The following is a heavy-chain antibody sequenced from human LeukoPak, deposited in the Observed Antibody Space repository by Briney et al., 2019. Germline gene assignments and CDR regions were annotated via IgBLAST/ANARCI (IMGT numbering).Heavy chain of an antibody. CDR2: IKQDGSEK. CDR3: AELGITMIGGV. D-gene: IGHD3-10*02. J-gene: IGHJ6*04. Sequence: PGGSLRLSCAASGFTFSSYWMSWVRQAPGKGLEWVANIKQDGSEKYYADSVKGRFTNSRDNAKNSLYLQMNSLRAEDTAVYYCAELGITMIGGVWGKGTTVTISS. V-gene: IGHV3-7*01. CDR1: GFTFSSYW.